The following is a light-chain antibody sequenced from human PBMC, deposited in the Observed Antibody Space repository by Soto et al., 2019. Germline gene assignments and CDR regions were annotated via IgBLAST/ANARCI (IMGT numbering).Light chain of an antibody. V-gene: IGKV3-20*01. J-gene: IGKJ5*01. CDR3: QQYVSSLT. CDR2: GAS. CDR1: QSVTNYN. Sequence: EIVLTQSPGTLSLSPGERATLSCRASQSVTNYNLAWYQQKPGQAPRLLMYGASTRAAGIPDRFSGSGSGTDFILIISRLEPEDFAVYYCQQYVSSLTFGQGTRLEIK.